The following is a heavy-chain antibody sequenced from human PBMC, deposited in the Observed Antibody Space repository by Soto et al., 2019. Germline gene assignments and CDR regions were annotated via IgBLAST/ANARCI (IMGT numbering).Heavy chain of an antibody. CDR1: GFTFGSYA. Sequence: EVQLLESGGGLVQPGGSLRLSCVGSGFTFGSYAMTWVRQGPGRGLEWVSTSSGSGTGTYYADSVRGRFAISRDNFKSTVYMQMNSLTAEDTAVYYCARGTAIEQWFRFDPWGQGTQVTVSS. CDR3: ARGTAIEQWFRFDP. D-gene: IGHD6-19*01. CDR2: SSGSGTGT. J-gene: IGHJ5*02. V-gene: IGHV3-23*01.